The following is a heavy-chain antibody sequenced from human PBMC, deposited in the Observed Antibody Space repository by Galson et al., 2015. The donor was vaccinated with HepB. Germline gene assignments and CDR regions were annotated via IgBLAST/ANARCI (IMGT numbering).Heavy chain of an antibody. V-gene: IGHV3-23*01. CDR3: AKGESKGSYYLFDY. CDR2: LSVSGGAT. J-gene: IGHJ4*02. CDR1: GFTFDNYA. D-gene: IGHD1-26*01. Sequence: SLRLSCAAAGFTFDNYAMSWVRQAPGKGLEWVSTLSVSGGATYYADSVKGRFTISRDNSRNTLYLQMNSLRAEDTAVYYCAKGESKGSYYLFDYWGQGTLVTVSS.